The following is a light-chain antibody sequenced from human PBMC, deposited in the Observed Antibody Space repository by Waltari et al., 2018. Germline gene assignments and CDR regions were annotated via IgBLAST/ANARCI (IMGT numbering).Light chain of an antibody. Sequence: DIQMTQSPSSLSASVGDRVTITCRASQSTSRYLNWYQQKPGKAPKLLIYAASSLQSGVPSRFSGSGSGTDFTLTISSLQPEDFATYYCQQSYSTLRFFGQWTKLEIK. J-gene: IGKJ2*01. V-gene: IGKV1-39*01. CDR2: AAS. CDR1: QSTSRY. CDR3: QQSYSTLRF.